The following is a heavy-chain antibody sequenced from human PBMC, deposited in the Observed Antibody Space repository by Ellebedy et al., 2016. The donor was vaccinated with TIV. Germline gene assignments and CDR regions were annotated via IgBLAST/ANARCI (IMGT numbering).Heavy chain of an antibody. CDR2: ISDSGGAT. CDR1: GFTVSSNF. V-gene: IGHV3-23*01. Sequence: GESLKISCAASGFTVSSNFMTWVRQAPGTGLEWISVISDSGGATYYAAPLKGRFTTSRDNSNDMVYLQINSLRPDDTAVYYCAKDSGLSGWYFDYWGQGTLVTVSS. D-gene: IGHD6-19*01. CDR3: AKDSGLSGWYFDY. J-gene: IGHJ4*02.